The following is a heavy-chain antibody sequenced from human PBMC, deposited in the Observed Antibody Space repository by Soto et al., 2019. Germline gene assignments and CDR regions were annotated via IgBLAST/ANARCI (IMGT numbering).Heavy chain of an antibody. J-gene: IGHJ6*02. D-gene: IGHD3-9*01. CDR3: ARGRHILTGYYTGYYYYGMDV. V-gene: IGHV4-34*01. CDR2: INHSGSA. Sequence: SETLSLTCDVYGGSFSGYIWTWIRQTPGKGLQWIGQINHSGSANYNPSLKSRVTISVHTSNSQFSLELSSVTAADTAVYYCARGRHILTGYYTGYYYYGMDVWGQGTTVTVS. CDR1: GGSFSGYI.